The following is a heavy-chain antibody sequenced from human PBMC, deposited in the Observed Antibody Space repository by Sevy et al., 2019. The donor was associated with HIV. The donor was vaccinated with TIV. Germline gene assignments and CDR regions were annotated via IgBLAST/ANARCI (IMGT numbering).Heavy chain of an antibody. D-gene: IGHD1-26*01. CDR3: AATSSVWYRGGIDF. CDR1: GYKFTSYW. V-gene: IGHV5-51*01. Sequence: GESLKISCKGSGYKFTSYWIGWVRQMPGKGLEWMGIIYPDDSDTRYSPSFKGQVIISADKSLSTAYLQWSSLKASDTAMYYCAATSSVWYRGGIDFWGQGTLVTVSS. J-gene: IGHJ4*02. CDR2: IYPDDSDT.